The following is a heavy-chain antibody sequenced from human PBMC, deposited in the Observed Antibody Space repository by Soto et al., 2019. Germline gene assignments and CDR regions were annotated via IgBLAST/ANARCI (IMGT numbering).Heavy chain of an antibody. CDR3: ARRAYYDFWSGYYPDYYYYMDV. V-gene: IGHV1-8*01. CDR2: MNPNSGNT. J-gene: IGHJ6*03. CDR1: GYTFTSYD. Sequence: ASVKVSCKASGYTFTSYDIDWVLQATGQGLEWMGWMNPNSGNTGYAQKFQGRVTMTRNTSISTAYMELSSLRSEDTAVYYCARRAYYDFWSGYYPDYYYYMDVWGKGTTVTVSS. D-gene: IGHD3-3*01.